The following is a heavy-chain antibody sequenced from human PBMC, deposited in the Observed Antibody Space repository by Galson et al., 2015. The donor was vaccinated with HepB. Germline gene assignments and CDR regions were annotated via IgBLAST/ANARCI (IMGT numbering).Heavy chain of an antibody. D-gene: IGHD3-9*01. Sequence: SLRLSCAASGFTFSSYAMSWVRQAPGKGLEWVSAISGSGGSTYYADSVKGRFTISRDNSKNTLYLQMNSLRAEDTAVYYCAKGGPRGALTGYYWNYYYYYMDVWGKGTTVTVSS. CDR3: AKGGPRGALTGYYWNYYYYYMDV. CDR1: GFTFSSYA. J-gene: IGHJ6*03. CDR2: ISGSGGST. V-gene: IGHV3-23*01.